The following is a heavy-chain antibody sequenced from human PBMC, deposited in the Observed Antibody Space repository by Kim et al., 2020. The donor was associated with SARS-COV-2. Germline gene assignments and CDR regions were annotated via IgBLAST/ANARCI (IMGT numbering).Heavy chain of an antibody. D-gene: IGHD6-13*01. J-gene: IGHJ6*03. CDR2: TYYRSKWYN. V-gene: IGHV6-1*01. CDR1: GDSVSSNSAA. Sequence: SQTLSLTCAISGDSVSSNSAAWNWIRQSPSRGLEWLGRTYYRSKWYNDYAVSVKSRITINPDTSKNQFSLQLNSVTPEDTAVYYCARDRGTYSSSWGNRYYYYYYMDVWGKGTTVTVSS. CDR3: ARDRGTYSSSWGNRYYYYYYMDV.